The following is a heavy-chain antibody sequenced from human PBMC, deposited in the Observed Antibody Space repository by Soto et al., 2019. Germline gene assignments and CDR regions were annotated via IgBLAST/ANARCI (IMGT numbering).Heavy chain of an antibody. D-gene: IGHD2-21*02. CDR1: GGSISSYY. V-gene: IGHV4-59*01. Sequence: ESLSLTCTVSGGSISSYYWSWIRQPPGKGLEWIGYIYYSGSTNYNPSLKSRVTISVDTSKNQFSLKLNSVTAADTAVYYCARDLWGYCGTDCYPLDVWGQGTTVTVSS. CDR3: ARDLWGYCGTDCYPLDV. J-gene: IGHJ6*02. CDR2: IYYSGST.